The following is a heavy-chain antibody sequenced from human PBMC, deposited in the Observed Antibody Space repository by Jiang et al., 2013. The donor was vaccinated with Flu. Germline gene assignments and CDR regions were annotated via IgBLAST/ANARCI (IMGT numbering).Heavy chain of an antibody. CDR2: IRRTSGGT. V-gene: IGHV3-48*01. CDR1: GFTFSDYN. J-gene: IGHJ4*02. CDR3: ARSLKTGTSSYFDY. Sequence: VQLLESGGGLVQPGGSLRLSCAASGFTFSDYNMNWVRQAPGKGLEWISSIRRTSGGTYYADSVKGRFAISRDNAKNSLFLQMNSLRAEDTAVYYCARSLKTGTSSYFDYWGPGSLVTVSS. D-gene: IGHD1-7*01.